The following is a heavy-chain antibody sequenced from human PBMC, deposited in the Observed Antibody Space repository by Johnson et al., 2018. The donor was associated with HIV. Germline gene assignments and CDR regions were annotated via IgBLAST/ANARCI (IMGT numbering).Heavy chain of an antibody. Sequence: VQLVESGGGLVKPGGSLRLSCAASGFTFSNAWMSWVRQAPGKGLEWVGRIKSTTEGGTTAYAAPVKGRFTSSRDDSKNTLYLQMNSLKTEDTAVYYCTTAASSSWYGEDAFDIWGQGTMVTVSS. J-gene: IGHJ3*02. CDR2: IKSTTEGGTT. CDR3: TTAASSSWYGEDAFDI. CDR1: GFTFSNAW. D-gene: IGHD6-13*01. V-gene: IGHV3-15*01.